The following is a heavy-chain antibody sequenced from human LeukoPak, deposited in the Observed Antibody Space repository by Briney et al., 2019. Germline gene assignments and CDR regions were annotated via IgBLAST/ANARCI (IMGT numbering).Heavy chain of an antibody. J-gene: IGHJ5*02. D-gene: IGHD6-13*01. V-gene: IGHV1-46*01. CDR3: ARVSVPSLGALGIAAAGPVWFDP. CDR2: INPSGGST. Sequence: GASVKVSCKASGYTFTSYYMHWVRQAPGQGLEWMGIINPSGGSTSYAQKFQGRVTMTRDTSTSTAYMELRSLRSDDTAVYYCARVSVPSLGALGIAAAGPVWFDPWGQGTLVTVSS. CDR1: GYTFTSYY.